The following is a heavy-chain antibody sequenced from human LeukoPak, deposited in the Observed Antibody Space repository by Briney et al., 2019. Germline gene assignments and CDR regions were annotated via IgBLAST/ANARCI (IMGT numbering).Heavy chain of an antibody. Sequence: PWGALRLSCAASGFTFSSYAMSWVRQAPGKGLEWVSAISGSGGSTYYADSVKGRFTISRDNSKNTLYLQMNSLRAEDTAVYYCAKAGRARTDYWGQGTLVTVSS. CDR2: ISGSGGST. V-gene: IGHV3-23*01. D-gene: IGHD1-1*01. CDR1: GFTFSSYA. CDR3: AKAGRARTDY. J-gene: IGHJ4*02.